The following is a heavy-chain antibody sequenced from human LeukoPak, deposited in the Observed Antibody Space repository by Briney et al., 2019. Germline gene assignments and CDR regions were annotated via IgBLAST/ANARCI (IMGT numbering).Heavy chain of an antibody. V-gene: IGHV3-23*01. J-gene: IGHJ5*02. CDR3: AKGGAGARYDFWSGHPNWFDP. CDR1: GFTFSSYA. D-gene: IGHD3-3*01. CDR2: ISGSGGST. Sequence: GSLRLPCAASGFTFSSYAMSWVRQAPGKGLEWVSGISGSGGSTYYADSVKGRFTISRDNSKNTLYLQMNSLRAEDTAVYYCAKGGAGARYDFWSGHPNWFDPWGQGTLATVSS.